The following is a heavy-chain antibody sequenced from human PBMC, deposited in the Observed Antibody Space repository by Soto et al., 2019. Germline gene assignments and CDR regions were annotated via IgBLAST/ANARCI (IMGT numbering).Heavy chain of an antibody. CDR2: IYYSGSI. J-gene: IGHJ1*01. V-gene: IGHV4-39*01. D-gene: IGHD3-10*01. CDR1: GGSISSGGYY. Sequence: PSETLSLTCAVSGGSISSGGYYWGWIRQPPGKRLEWIGSIYYSGSIYYNPSLKSRVTISVDTSKNQFALKLSSVTAADTAVYYFSNLWFGESQHWGQGTLVTVSS. CDR3: SNLWFGESQH.